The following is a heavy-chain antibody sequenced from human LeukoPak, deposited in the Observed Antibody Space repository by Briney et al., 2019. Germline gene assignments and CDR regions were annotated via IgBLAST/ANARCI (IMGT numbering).Heavy chain of an antibody. Sequence: GGSLRLSCAASGFTFSDYYMSWIRQAPGKGLEWVSYISSSSSTIYYEDSVKGRFTISRDNAKNSLYLQMNSLRAEDTAVYYCARDRGASGSYYTMDYWGQGTLVTVSS. J-gene: IGHJ4*02. CDR3: ARDRGASGSYYTMDY. D-gene: IGHD1-26*01. CDR2: ISSSSSTI. V-gene: IGHV3-11*04. CDR1: GFTFSDYY.